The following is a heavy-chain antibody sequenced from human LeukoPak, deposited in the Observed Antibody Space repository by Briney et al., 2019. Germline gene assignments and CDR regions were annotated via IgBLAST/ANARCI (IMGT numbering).Heavy chain of an antibody. V-gene: IGHV3-23*01. CDR3: AKAASSSWPSYYYGMDV. D-gene: IGHD6-13*01. CDR1: GFIFSSYS. Sequence: GGSLRLSCAASGFIFSSYSMSWVRQAPGKGLEWASVITGSGGNTYYADSGKGRFTISKDNSKNTVYLQMSSLRVDDTAVYYCAKAASSSWPSYYYGMDVWGQGTTVTVSS. J-gene: IGHJ6*02. CDR2: ITGSGGNT.